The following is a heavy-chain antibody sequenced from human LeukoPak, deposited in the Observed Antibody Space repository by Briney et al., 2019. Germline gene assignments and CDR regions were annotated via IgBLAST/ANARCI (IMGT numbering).Heavy chain of an antibody. J-gene: IGHJ3*02. V-gene: IGHV1-46*01. CDR1: GYXFSSYF. Sequence: VASVKVSCKASGYXFSSYFMHWVRQAPGQGLEWMGIINPRGGSTSYAQKFQGRVTMTRDTSTSTVYMELSSLRSEDTAVYYCARDGPDYGDYAAFDIWGQGTMVTVSS. CDR2: INPRGGST. D-gene: IGHD4-17*01. CDR3: ARDGPDYGDYAAFDI.